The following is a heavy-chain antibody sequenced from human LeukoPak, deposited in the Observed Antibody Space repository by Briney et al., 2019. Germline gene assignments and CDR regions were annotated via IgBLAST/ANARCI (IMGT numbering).Heavy chain of an antibody. V-gene: IGHV4-38-2*02. D-gene: IGHD3-22*01. CDR2: IYHSGST. J-gene: IGHJ5*02. Sequence: SETLSLTCTVSGYSISSGYYWGWIRQPPGKGLEWIGSIYHSGSTYYNPSLKSRVTISVDTSKNQFSLKLSSVAAADTAVYYCARVYSSGKLDWFDPWGQGTLVTVSS. CDR3: ARVYSSGKLDWFDP. CDR1: GYSISSGYY.